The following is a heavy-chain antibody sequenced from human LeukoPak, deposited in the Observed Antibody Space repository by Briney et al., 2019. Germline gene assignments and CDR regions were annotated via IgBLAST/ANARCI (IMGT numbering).Heavy chain of an antibody. CDR3: ARAGYTISSYRFDY. Sequence: SETLSLTCSVSGGFINSYWWSWIRQPAGKRLEFIGRIYTTGMTNYNPSLKSRVSMSVDTSKNQFSLELRSVTAADTAVYFCARAGYTISSYRFDYWGQGALVTVSS. CDR2: IYTTGMT. CDR1: GGFINSYW. V-gene: IGHV4-4*07. D-gene: IGHD3-16*02. J-gene: IGHJ4*02.